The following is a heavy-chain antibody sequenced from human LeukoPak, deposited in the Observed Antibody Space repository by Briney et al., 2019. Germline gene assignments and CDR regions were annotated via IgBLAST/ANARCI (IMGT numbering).Heavy chain of an antibody. J-gene: IGHJ4*02. CDR2: IYHSGST. Sequence: PSETLSLTCTVSGGSLSSSGYYWGWIRQPPGNGLEWIGSIYHSGSTYYNPSLKSRVTISVDTSKNQLSLKLSSVTAADTAVYYCADSSGWVYNLDSWGQGTLVTVSS. D-gene: IGHD6-19*01. CDR1: GGSLSSSGYY. V-gene: IGHV4-39*07. CDR3: ADSSGWVYNLDS.